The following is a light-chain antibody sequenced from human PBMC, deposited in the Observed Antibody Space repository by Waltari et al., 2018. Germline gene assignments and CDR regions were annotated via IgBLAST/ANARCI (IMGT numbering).Light chain of an antibody. CDR1: SSDIGGYNH. V-gene: IGLV2-23*01. Sequence: QSALTQPASVSGSPGQSITISCTGTSSDIGGYNHVSWYQHHPGKAPKIISYEGNKRPSGVSYRFSGSKSGNTASLTISGLHTEDEADYYCCSYAGIGTLTFGGGTRVTVL. CDR2: EGN. J-gene: IGLJ3*02. CDR3: CSYAGIGTLT.